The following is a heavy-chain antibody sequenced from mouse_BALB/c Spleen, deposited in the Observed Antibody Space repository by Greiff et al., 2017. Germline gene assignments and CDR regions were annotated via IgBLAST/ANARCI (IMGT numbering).Heavy chain of an antibody. CDR3: ARGEDDGGGAD. D-gene: IGHD2-12*01. V-gene: IGHV1S56*01. Sequence: VPLPPSGPALFPPVALVKISCKASGSPFPRYDLHWVKQRPGPGLAWLGWIYPGAGRPKYNETFKGKATLTADKSSSTAYIQLSSLTSENSAVYVCARGEDDGGGADGGQGT. J-gene: IGHJ3*01. CDR2: IYPGAGRP. CDR1: GSPFPRYD.